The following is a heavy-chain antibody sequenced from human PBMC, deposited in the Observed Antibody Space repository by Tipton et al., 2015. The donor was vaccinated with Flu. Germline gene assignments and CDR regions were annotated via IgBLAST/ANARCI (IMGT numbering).Heavy chain of an antibody. CDR3: ARVSPRRITSIVVVMVPEGYFDY. V-gene: IGHV4-38-2*02. Sequence: TLSLTCTVSGDSMRRDYFWGWIRQAPGKGLEWIGNIHYSGSPHYNPSLKSRVTISVDTSNNHFSLNLRSVTAADTAVYYCARVSPRRITSIVVVMVPEGYFDYWGQGTLVTVSP. CDR1: GDSMRRDYF. J-gene: IGHJ4*02. CDR2: IHYSGSP. D-gene: IGHD3-22*01.